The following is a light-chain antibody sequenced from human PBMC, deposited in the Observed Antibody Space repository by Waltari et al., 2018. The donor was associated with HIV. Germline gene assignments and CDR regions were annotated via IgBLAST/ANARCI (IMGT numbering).Light chain of an antibody. CDR3: SSYTATTAIL. CDR1: NSDVGGYGY. J-gene: IGLJ3*02. Sequence: QSVLTQPASVSGSPGQSITISCTGTNSDVGGYGYVSWYQQHPGKAPKLLISEVTHRPSWISSRFSGSKSGNTASMTISGLQAEDEADYYCSSYTATTAILFGGGTKVTVL. V-gene: IGLV2-14*01. CDR2: EVT.